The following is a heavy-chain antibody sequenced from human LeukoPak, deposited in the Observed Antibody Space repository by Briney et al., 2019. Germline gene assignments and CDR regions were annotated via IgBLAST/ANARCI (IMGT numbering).Heavy chain of an antibody. D-gene: IGHD3-10*01. J-gene: IGHJ5*02. CDR3: ARVTLYYGSGSYYFRP. Sequence: PGGSLRLSCAASGFTFSSYGMHWVRQAPGKGLEWVAVISYDGSNKYYADSVKGRFTISRDNSKNTLYLQMNSLRAEDTAVYYCARVTLYYGSGSYYFRPWSQGTLVTVSS. CDR1: GFTFSSYG. V-gene: IGHV3-30*03. CDR2: ISYDGSNK.